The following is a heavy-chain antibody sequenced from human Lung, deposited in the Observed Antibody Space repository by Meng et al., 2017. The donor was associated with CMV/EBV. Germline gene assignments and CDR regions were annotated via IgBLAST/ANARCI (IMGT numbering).Heavy chain of an antibody. V-gene: IGHV1-3*01. CDR3: ARDCGARDGHNYYCMDV. Sequence: SVKVSXKASGYTFTSYAMHWVRQAPGQRLEWMGWINAGNGNTKYSQNFQGRVTITRDTSASTAYMGLSSLRSDDTAVYYCARDCGARDGHNYYCMDVWGKGXTVTVSS. CDR2: INAGNGNT. D-gene: IGHD5-24*01. CDR1: GYTFTSYA. J-gene: IGHJ6*03.